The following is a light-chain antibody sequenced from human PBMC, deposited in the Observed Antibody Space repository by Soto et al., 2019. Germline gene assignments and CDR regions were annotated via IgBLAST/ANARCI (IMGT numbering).Light chain of an antibody. V-gene: IGLV2-23*02. Sequence: QSVLTQPASVCGSPGQSITISCTGTTSDVGSYNLVSWFQQHPGTAPKLMIYKVTERPSGVSDRFSGSKSGSTASLTISGLQAEDEADYYCGSYADGNTLVFGGGTKLTVL. CDR2: KVT. CDR3: GSYADGNTLV. J-gene: IGLJ2*01. CDR1: TSDVGSYNL.